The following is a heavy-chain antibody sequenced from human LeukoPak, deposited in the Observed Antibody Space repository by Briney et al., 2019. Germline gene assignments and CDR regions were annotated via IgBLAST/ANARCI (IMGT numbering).Heavy chain of an antibody. CDR3: AREVVVAAAGSGLSGDLDY. CDR2: IKQDGSEK. V-gene: IGHV3-7*01. D-gene: IGHD2-15*01. Sequence: PGGSLRLSCAASGFTFSSYWMSWVRQAPGKGLEWVANIKQDGSEKYYVDSVKGRFTISRDNAKNSLYLQMNSLRAEDTAVYYCAREVVVAAAGSGLSGDLDYWGQGTLVTVSS. J-gene: IGHJ4*02. CDR1: GFTFSSYW.